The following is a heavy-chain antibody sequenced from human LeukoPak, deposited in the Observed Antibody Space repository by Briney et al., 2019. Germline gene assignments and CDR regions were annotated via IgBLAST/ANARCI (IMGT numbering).Heavy chain of an antibody. J-gene: IGHJ5*02. D-gene: IGHD1-7*01. CDR3: ARDNWNYGWFDP. CDR2: ISAYNGNT. Sequence: ASVTVSCKASGYTFTNYNINWVRPAPGQGLEWMGWISAYNGNTNYAQKLQGRVTMTTDTSTSTAFMYLRGLRSDDTAVYYCARDNWNYGWFDPWGQRPVVPVSS. V-gene: IGHV1-18*01. CDR1: GYTFTNYN.